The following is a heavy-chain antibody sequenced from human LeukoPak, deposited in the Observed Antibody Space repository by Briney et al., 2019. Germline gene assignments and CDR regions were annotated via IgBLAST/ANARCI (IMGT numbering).Heavy chain of an antibody. CDR1: GNSW. D-gene: IGHD2/OR15-2a*01. V-gene: IGHV3-74*01. CDR3: VSFYETY. J-gene: IGHJ4*02. CDR2: INSDGSWT. Sequence: PGGSLRLSCAASGNSWMHWVRQVPGKGPVWVSHINSDGSWTSYADSVKGRFTISKDNAKNTVYLQMNSLRAEDTAVYYCVSFYETYWGRGTLVTVSS.